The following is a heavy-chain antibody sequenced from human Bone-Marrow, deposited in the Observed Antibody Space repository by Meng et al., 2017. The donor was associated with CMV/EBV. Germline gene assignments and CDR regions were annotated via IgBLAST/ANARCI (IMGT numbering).Heavy chain of an antibody. CDR1: GFTFSSYS. D-gene: IGHD2-8*02. CDR3: ASAKHGGVIASYNWFDP. Sequence: LSLTCAASGFTFSSYSMHWVRQAPGKGLEWVAVISYDGSNKYYADSVKGRFTISRDNSKNTLYLQMNSLRAEDTAVYYCASAKHGGVIASYNWFDPWGQGSLVTVSS. CDR2: ISYDGSNK. J-gene: IGHJ5*02. V-gene: IGHV3-30*19.